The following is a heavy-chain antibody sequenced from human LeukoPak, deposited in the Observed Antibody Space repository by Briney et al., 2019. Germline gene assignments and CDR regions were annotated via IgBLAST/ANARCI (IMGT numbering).Heavy chain of an antibody. CDR2: ISAYKGNT. CDR1: SYTFTSYG. Sequence: ASVKVSCNACSYTFTSYGISWVRQAPGQGLEWMGWISAYKGNTNYAQKLQGRVTMTTDTSTSTAYMELRSLRSDDTAVYYCARAYGDYGDLNGFDPWGQGTLVTVSS. D-gene: IGHD4-17*01. V-gene: IGHV1-18*01. CDR3: ARAYGDYGDLNGFDP. J-gene: IGHJ5*02.